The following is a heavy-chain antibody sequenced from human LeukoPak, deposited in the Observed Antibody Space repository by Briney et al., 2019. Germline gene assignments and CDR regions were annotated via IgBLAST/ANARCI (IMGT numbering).Heavy chain of an antibody. Sequence: EASVKVSCKASGYIFTAYYMHWVRQAPGQGLEWMGWMNPNSGGTNYAQKLLGRVTMTTDTSTSTAYMELRSLRSDDTALYYCVRDRGDPKYYYDSSGYGQADYWGQGTLVTVSS. V-gene: IGHV1-2*02. CDR1: GYIFTAYY. CDR3: VRDRGDPKYYYDSSGYGQADY. CDR2: MNPNSGGT. J-gene: IGHJ4*02. D-gene: IGHD3-22*01.